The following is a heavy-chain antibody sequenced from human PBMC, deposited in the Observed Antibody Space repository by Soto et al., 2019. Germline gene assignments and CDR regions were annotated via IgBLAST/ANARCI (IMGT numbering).Heavy chain of an antibody. D-gene: IGHD2-15*01. CDR3: ARELGYCSGGSCYMDGAFDF. CDR2: ISGSGDST. CDR1: GSTFSSYA. J-gene: IGHJ3*01. V-gene: IGHV3-23*01. Sequence: EVQLWESGGGLVQPGGSLRLSCAASGSTFSSYAMSWVRQAPGKGLGWVSVISGSGDSTYYADSVKGRFTISRDNSKNTLYVQMNSLRAEDTAVYYCARELGYCSGGSCYMDGAFDFWGQGTMVTVSS.